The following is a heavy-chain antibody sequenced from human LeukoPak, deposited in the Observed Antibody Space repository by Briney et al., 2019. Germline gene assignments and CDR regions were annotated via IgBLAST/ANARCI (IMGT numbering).Heavy chain of an antibody. CDR3: ARLLGYYYGSGSYYPYTSVRHDAFDI. V-gene: IGHV3-23*01. D-gene: IGHD3-10*01. J-gene: IGHJ3*02. CDR1: GFTFSSYA. CDR2: ISGSGGST. Sequence: PGGSLRLSCAASGFTFSSYAMSWVRQAPGKGLEWVSAISGSGGSTYYADSVKGRFTISRDNSKNTLYLQMNSLRAEDTAVYYCARLLGYYYGSGSYYPYTSVRHDAFDIWGQGTMVTVSS.